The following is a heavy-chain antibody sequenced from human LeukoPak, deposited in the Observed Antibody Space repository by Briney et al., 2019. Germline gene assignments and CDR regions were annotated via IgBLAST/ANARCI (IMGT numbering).Heavy chain of an antibody. CDR3: ARVGYSSSWYDDY. J-gene: IGHJ4*02. V-gene: IGHV1-18*01. D-gene: IGHD6-13*01. Sequence: ASVKVSCKASGYIFSSYSISWVRQAPGQGLEWMGWISADSGNTNYAQMLQGRVTTTTDTSTSTAYMELRGLRSDDTAVYYCARVGYSSSWYDDYWGQGTLVTVSS. CDR2: ISADSGNT. CDR1: GYIFSSYS.